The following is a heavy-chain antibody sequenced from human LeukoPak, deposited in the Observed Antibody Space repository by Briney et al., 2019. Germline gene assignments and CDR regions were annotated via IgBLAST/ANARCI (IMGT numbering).Heavy chain of an antibody. Sequence: ASVKVSCKASGYTFTSYGISWVRQAPGQGLEWMGWISAYNGNTNYAQKLQGRVTITTDTATSTAYMELRTLRSDDTAVYYCATYTMKGAFDIWGQGTMVPVSS. D-gene: IGHD3-22*01. J-gene: IGHJ3*02. CDR3: ATYTMKGAFDI. CDR2: ISAYNGNT. V-gene: IGHV1-18*01. CDR1: GYTFTSYG.